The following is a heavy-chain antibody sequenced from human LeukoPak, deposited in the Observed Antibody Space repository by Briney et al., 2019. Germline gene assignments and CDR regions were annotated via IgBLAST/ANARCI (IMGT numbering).Heavy chain of an antibody. CDR2: IHPNSGVT. D-gene: IGHD2-15*01. CDR3: ARHHCGGGGSCYPIDY. CDR1: GYTFTDYY. V-gene: IGHV1-2*02. J-gene: IGHJ4*02. Sequence: ASVKVSCKASGYTFTDYYLHWVRLAPGQGLEWMAWIHPNSGVTKYAQKFQGRVTVTRDTSISTLYMELTRLTSDDTAVYYRARHHCGGGGSCYPIDYWGQGTLVTVSS.